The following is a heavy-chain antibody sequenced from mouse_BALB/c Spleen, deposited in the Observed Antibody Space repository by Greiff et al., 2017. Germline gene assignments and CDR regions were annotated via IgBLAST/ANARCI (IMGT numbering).Heavy chain of an antibody. CDR1: GFTFSSFG. Sequence: EVKLMESGGGLVQPGGSRKLSCAASGFTFSSFGMHWVRQAPEKGLEWVAYISSGSSTIYYADTVKGRFTISRDNPKNTLFLQMTSLRSEDTAMYCCARYPQLGSLDYWGQGTTLTVSS. CDR2: ISSGSSTI. V-gene: IGHV5-17*02. D-gene: IGHD4-1*02. J-gene: IGHJ2*01. CDR3: ARYPQLGSLDY.